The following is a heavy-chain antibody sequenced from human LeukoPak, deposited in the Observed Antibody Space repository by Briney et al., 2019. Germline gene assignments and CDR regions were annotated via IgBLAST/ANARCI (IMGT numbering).Heavy chain of an antibody. Sequence: SETLSLTCAVYGGSFSGYYWSWIRQPPEKGLEWIGEINRSGSTNYNPSLRSRVTISVDTSKNQFSLKLSSVTAADTAVYYCARDYHNYGNGMDVWGQGTTVTVSS. D-gene: IGHD5-24*01. CDR1: GGSFSGYY. CDR3: ARDYHNYGNGMDV. CDR2: INRSGST. J-gene: IGHJ6*02. V-gene: IGHV4-34*01.